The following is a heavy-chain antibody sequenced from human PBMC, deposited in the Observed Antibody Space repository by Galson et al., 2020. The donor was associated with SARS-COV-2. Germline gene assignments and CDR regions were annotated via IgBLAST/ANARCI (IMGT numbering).Heavy chain of an antibody. Sequence: SETLSLTCTVSGGSISSSSYYWGSIRQPPGEGLEWIGSIHYSESNYYNPSLTSRVTMSVDTSKNQFSLKLSSVTAADTAVYYCARQILTGYYSFYYFDYWGQGTLVTVSS. CDR1: GGSISSSSYY. J-gene: IGHJ4*02. V-gene: IGHV4-39*01. D-gene: IGHD3-9*01. CDR2: IHYSESN. CDR3: ARQILTGYYSFYYFDY.